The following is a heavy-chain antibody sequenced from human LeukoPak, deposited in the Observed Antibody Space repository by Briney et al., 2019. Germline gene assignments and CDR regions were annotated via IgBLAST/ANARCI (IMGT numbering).Heavy chain of an antibody. CDR2: IFYSGST. CDR1: GGSISSSTYY. D-gene: IGHD3-3*01. V-gene: IGHV4-39*01. CDR3: ARHRNVFLFDP. J-gene: IGHJ5*02. Sequence: PSETLSLTCTVSGGSISSSTYYWGWIRQPPGKGLEWIGSIFYSGSTYYNPSLKSRITISVDTSKNQFSLNLSSVTAADTAVYYCARHRNVFLFDPWGQGTLVTVSS.